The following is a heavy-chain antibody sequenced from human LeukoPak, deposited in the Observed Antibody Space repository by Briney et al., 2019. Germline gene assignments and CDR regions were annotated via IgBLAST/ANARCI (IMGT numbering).Heavy chain of an antibody. J-gene: IGHJ4*02. Sequence: GGSLRLSCAASGFTFSSYAMSWVRQAPGKGLEWVSAISGSGGSTYYADSVKGRFTVSRDNSKNTLYLQMNSLRAEDTAAYYCAKYDYVWGSLNWGQGTLVTVSS. V-gene: IGHV3-23*01. D-gene: IGHD3-16*01. CDR2: ISGSGGST. CDR1: GFTFSSYA. CDR3: AKYDYVWGSLN.